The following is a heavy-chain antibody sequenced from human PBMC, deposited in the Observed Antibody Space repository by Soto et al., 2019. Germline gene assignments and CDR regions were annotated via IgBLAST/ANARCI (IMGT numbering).Heavy chain of an antibody. V-gene: IGHV4-34*01. Sequence: PSETLSLTCAVYGGSFSGYYWSWIRQHPGKGLEWIGYIYYSGSTYYNPSLKSRVTISVDKSKNQFSLKLSSVTAADTAVYYCASSSLSKDDSADAFDIWGQGTMVTVSS. D-gene: IGHD3-3*01. CDR2: IYYSGST. CDR1: GGSFSGYY. CDR3: ASSSLSKDDSADAFDI. J-gene: IGHJ3*02.